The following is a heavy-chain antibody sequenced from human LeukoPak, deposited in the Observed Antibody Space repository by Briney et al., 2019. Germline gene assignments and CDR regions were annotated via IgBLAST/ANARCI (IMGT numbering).Heavy chain of an antibody. J-gene: IGHJ3*01. CDR3: AKDSDIAVAGTDDAFDL. CDR2: ITYDGSSE. V-gene: IGHV3-30*18. Sequence: GGSLRLSCAASGFTFSSYGMHWVRQAPGKGLQWVAVITYDGSSEYYADSVKGRFIISRDNSKNTLYLQVNSLRAEDTAVYYCAKDSDIAVAGTDDAFDLWGQGTMVTVSS. D-gene: IGHD6-19*01. CDR1: GFTFSSYG.